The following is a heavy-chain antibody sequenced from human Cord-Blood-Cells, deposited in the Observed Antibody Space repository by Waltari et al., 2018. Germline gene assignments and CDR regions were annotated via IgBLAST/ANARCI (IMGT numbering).Heavy chain of an antibody. Sequence: EVQLVETGGGLIQPGGSLRLSCAASGFTVSSNYMSWVRQAPGKGLVWVSVIYSGGSTYYADSVKGRFTISRDNSKNTLYLQMNSLRAEDTAVYYCARLAVLYSSSSTPFDYWGQGTLVTVSS. CDR2: IYSGGST. V-gene: IGHV3-53*02. J-gene: IGHJ4*02. CDR3: ARLAVLYSSSSTPFDY. D-gene: IGHD6-6*01. CDR1: GFTVSSNY.